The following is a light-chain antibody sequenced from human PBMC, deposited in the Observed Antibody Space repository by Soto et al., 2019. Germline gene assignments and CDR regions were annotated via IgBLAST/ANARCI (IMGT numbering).Light chain of an antibody. CDR2: DAS. V-gene: IGKV3-20*01. Sequence: EIVLTQSPGTLSLSPGERATLSCRASQSVSSSYLAWYQQKPGQAPRLLIYDASSRATGIPDRFSGSGSGTDFTLTISSLDPEDFAVYYCQQYGSAPLYTFGQGTKLEIK. CDR1: QSVSSSY. J-gene: IGKJ2*01. CDR3: QQYGSAPLYT.